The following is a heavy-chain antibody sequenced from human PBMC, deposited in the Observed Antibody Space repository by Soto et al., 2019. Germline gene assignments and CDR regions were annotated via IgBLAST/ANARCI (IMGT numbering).Heavy chain of an antibody. Sequence: QVQLVQSGAEVKKPGSSVKVSCKASGDTFSSYAISWVRQAPGQGLEWMGGFNPIFETANYAQKFQGRVTITAYESTNTAYMELSSLRSEDTAGYYCTRGITLIRGVIPPGYYYGMDVWGQGTTVAVSS. CDR1: GDTFSSYA. CDR3: TRGITLIRGVIPPGYYYGMDV. V-gene: IGHV1-69*01. CDR2: FNPIFETA. D-gene: IGHD3-10*01. J-gene: IGHJ6*02.